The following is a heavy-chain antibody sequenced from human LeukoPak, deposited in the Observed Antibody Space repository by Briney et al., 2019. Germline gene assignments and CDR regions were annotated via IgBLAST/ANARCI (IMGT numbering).Heavy chain of an antibody. CDR1: GFSFSSYW. CDR3: ATSLGPLTDY. D-gene: IGHD7-27*01. CDR2: INSDGSST. J-gene: IGHJ4*02. Sequence: GGSLRLSCAASGFSFSSYWMHWVRQTPGKGLVWVSRINSDGSSTTYADSVKGRFTMSRDNAKSTLYLQMSSLRAEDTAVYYCATSLGPLTDYWGQGTLVTVSS. V-gene: IGHV3-74*01.